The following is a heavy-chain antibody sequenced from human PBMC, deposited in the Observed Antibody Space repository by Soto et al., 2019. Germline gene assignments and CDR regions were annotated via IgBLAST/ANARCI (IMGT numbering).Heavy chain of an antibody. J-gene: IGHJ4*02. CDR1: GFSLSTSGVG. D-gene: IGHD2-2*01. CDR3: AHRTSHCYDY. CDR2: IYWDDVK. V-gene: IGHV2-5*02. Sequence: QITLKESGPTLVKPTQTLTLTYTFSGFSLSTSGVGVGWIRRPPGKALECLALIYWDDVKRYSPSLKSRLTITKDTSKNQVVLTMTNTDPVDTATYYCAHRTSHCYDYWGQGTLVTVSS.